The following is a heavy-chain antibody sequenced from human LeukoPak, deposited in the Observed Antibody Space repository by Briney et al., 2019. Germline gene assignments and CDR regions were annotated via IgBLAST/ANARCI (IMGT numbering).Heavy chain of an antibody. CDR2: ISGSGGRT. D-gene: IGHD3-22*01. CDR3: AKDGLVVIGY. Sequence: GGSLRLSCAAPGFTFSSYAMTWVRQAPGKGLEWVSAISGSGGRTYYADTVKGRFTISRENSKNTLYLQMNSLRAEDTAVYYCAKDGLVVIGYWGQGTLVTVSS. V-gene: IGHV3-23*01. J-gene: IGHJ4*02. CDR1: GFTFSSYA.